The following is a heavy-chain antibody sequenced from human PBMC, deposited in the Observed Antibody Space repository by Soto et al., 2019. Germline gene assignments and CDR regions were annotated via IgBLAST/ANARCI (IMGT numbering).Heavy chain of an antibody. CDR2: IYWNDDK. Sequence: QITLKESGPTLVNPTQTLTLTCTFSGFSLSTSGVAVAWIRQPPGKAVEWLALIYWNDDKHYSPSLKSKLTVTKDTSKNMVVRTMRNRDPVDTATYYCTPERFVEWLSPKGFGVDVWGHGTTVTVS. J-gene: IGHJ6*02. CDR1: GFSLSTSGVA. D-gene: IGHD3-3*01. CDR3: TPERFVEWLSPKGFGVDV. V-gene: IGHV2-5*01.